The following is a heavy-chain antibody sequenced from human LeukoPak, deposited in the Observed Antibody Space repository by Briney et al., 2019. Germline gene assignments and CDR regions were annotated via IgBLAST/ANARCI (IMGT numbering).Heavy chain of an antibody. D-gene: IGHD5-24*01. J-gene: IGHJ4*02. CDR1: GVSISGTNYY. CDR3: ARHEEEDGYNAKTPDY. V-gene: IGHV4-39*01. CDR2: IHYRLPT. Sequence: PSETLSLTCDVSGVSISGTNYYWGWIRQPSGMGLEWIGSIHYRLPTFYNPLLKSRVTISVDTSKNQISLRLRSVTAADTAVYYCARHEEEDGYNAKTPDYWGQGTLVTVSS.